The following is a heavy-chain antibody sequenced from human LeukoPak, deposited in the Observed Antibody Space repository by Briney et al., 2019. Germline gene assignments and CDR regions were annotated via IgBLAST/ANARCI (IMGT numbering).Heavy chain of an antibody. J-gene: IGHJ5*02. Sequence: SETLSLTCGLSGGSFSGYYWNWVRQSPNKGLEWIGEINAGGNTNYNPSLKSRVTVTVETSKNQFSLKLGSVTAADTAVYYCARGRFQYSWYQVPKSSYFDPWGQGAQVTVSS. CDR1: GGSFSGYY. D-gene: IGHD2-2*01. V-gene: IGHV4-34*01. CDR3: ARGRFQYSWYQVPKSSYFDP. CDR2: INAGGNT.